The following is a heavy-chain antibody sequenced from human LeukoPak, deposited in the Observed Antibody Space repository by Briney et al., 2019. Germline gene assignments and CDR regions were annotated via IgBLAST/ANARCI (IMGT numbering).Heavy chain of an antibody. CDR1: GFTFSSYD. CDR2: IWCDGSNI. D-gene: IGHD5-12*01. J-gene: IGHJ4*02. Sequence: GGSLRLSCAASGFTFSSYDMHWVRQAPGKGLEWVSVIWCDGSNIYYADSVKGRFTFSRDNSKNTLYLQMNSLRAEDTAVYYCARDSGYDILDYWGQGTLVTVSS. CDR3: ARDSGYDILDY. V-gene: IGHV3-33*01.